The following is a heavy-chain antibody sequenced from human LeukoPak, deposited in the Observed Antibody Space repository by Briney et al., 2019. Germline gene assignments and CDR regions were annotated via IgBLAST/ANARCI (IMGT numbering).Heavy chain of an antibody. CDR3: ARYVSGSPGAFDI. Sequence: PSETLSLTCTVSGGSISSGGYYWSWIRQPPGKGLEWIGYIYHSGSTYYNPSLKSRVSISLDTSKNQFSLKLTSVTAVDTAVYYCARYVSGSPGAFDIWGQGTMVTVSS. CDR1: GGSISSGGYY. CDR2: IYHSGST. J-gene: IGHJ3*02. D-gene: IGHD3-10*01. V-gene: IGHV4-30-2*01.